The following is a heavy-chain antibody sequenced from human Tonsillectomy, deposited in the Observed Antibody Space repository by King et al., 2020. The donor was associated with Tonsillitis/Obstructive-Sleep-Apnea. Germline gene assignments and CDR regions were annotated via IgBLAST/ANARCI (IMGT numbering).Heavy chain of an antibody. J-gene: IGHJ2*01. Sequence: VQLAESGGGVVQPWRSLRLSCSASGFTFISYGMHCVRQAPGKGLEWVAVIWYYGSNKYYADSVKGRFTISRDNSKNTLYLQMNSLRAEDTAVYYCARDYLRDYWYFDLWGRGTLVTVSS. D-gene: IGHD2/OR15-2a*01. CDR2: IWYYGSNK. CDR1: GFTFISYG. V-gene: IGHV3-33*01. CDR3: ARDYLRDYWYFDL.